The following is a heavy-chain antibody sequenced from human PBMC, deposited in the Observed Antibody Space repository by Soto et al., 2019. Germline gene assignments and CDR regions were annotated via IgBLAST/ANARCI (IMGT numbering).Heavy chain of an antibody. V-gene: IGHV1-8*01. D-gene: IGHD3-22*01. CDR1: GYSFTSDN. CDR3: ARGQDYFDTSGYHDY. Sequence: QVQLVQSGSEVKKPGASVRVSCEASGYSFTSDNINWVRQAPGQGLEWVGWMNPYSGRSGCGQKFQGRVTLTRDTSKNTAYMDLTNLRSDDTAVYYCARGQDYFDTSGYHDYWGRGTLITVSS. CDR2: MNPYSGRS. J-gene: IGHJ4*02.